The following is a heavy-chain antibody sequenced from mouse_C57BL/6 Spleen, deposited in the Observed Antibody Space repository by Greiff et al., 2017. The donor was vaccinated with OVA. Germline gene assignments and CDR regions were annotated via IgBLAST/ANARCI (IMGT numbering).Heavy chain of an antibody. V-gene: IGHV5-12*01. Sequence: DVMLVESGGGLVQPGGSLKLSCAASGFTFSDYYMYWVRQTPEKRLEWVAYISNGGGSTYYPDTVKGRFTISRDNAKNTLYLQMSRLKSEYTAMYYCARGLTTAFDYWGQGTTLTVSS. D-gene: IGHD1-2*01. CDR2: ISNGGGST. CDR1: GFTFSDYY. J-gene: IGHJ2*01. CDR3: ARGLTTAFDY.